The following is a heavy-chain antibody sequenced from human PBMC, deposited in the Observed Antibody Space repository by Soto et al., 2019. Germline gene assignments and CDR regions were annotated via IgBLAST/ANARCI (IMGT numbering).Heavy chain of an antibody. CDR2: MNPTSGRT. J-gene: IGHJ4*02. CDR1: GYTFTQYD. CDR3: VRVAGPPDY. V-gene: IGHV1-8*01. Sequence: QVQLVQSGAEVKKPGASVKVSCKTSGYTFTQYDINWVRQAAGQGLEWMGWMNPTSGRTGYIQDFQGRVTMTSDSSISTAYLGLSSLRSDDTAIYFCVRVAGPPDYWGQGTLVTVSS.